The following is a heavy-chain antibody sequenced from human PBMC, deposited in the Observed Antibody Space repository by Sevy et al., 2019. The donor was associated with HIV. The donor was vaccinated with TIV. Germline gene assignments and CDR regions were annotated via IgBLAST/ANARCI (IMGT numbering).Heavy chain of an antibody. Sequence: GGSLRLSCTVSGFIFSNFAMHWVRQAPGKGLEWVAVTSYDGSDKYYADSVKGRFIVSRDNSRNILSLEMNSLRRDDTAVYYCARGENDDEFFQYWGQGTLVTVSS. CDR1: GFIFSNFA. CDR2: TSYDGSDK. CDR3: ARGENDDEFFQY. V-gene: IGHV3-30*04. J-gene: IGHJ1*01. D-gene: IGHD1-26*01.